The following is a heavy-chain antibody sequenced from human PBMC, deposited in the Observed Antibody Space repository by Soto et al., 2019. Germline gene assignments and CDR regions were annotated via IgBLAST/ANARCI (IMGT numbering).Heavy chain of an antibody. V-gene: IGHV6-1*01. CDR3: ARGQRYSFDI. CDR2: TYYRSKWYN. CDR1: GDSVSSNSAA. Sequence: TLSLTCAISGDSVSSNSAAWNWIRQSPSRGLEWLGRTYYRSKWYNDYAVSVKSRMTVNPDTSKNQFSMQLNSVTPEDTAVYYCARGQRYSFDIWGQGTMVTVSS. J-gene: IGHJ3*02. D-gene: IGHD3-16*02.